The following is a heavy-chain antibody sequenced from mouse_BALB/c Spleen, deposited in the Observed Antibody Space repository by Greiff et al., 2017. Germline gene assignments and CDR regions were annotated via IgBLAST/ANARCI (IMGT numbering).Heavy chain of an antibody. J-gene: IGHJ2*01. CDR1: GFTFSSYA. CDR3: ARGGNPFDY. V-gene: IGHV5-6-5*01. CDR2: ISSGGST. Sequence: EVQGVESGGGLVKPGGSLKLSCAASGFTFSSYAMSWVRQTPEKRLEWVASISSGGSTYYPDSVKGRFTISRDNARNILYLQMSSLRSEDTAMYYCARGGNPFDYWGQGTTLTVSS. D-gene: IGHD2-1*01.